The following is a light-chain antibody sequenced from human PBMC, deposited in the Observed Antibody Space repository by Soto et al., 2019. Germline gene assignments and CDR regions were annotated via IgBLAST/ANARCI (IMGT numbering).Light chain of an antibody. V-gene: IGLV1-40*01. Sequence: QSVLTQPPSVSGAPGQRVTISCTGSFSNIGAGYDVHWYQQLPGTAPKLLIYGNSNRPSGVPDRFSGSKSGTSASLAITGLQAEDEADYYCQSYGSSLSGVVFGGGTKLTVL. CDR2: GNS. CDR1: FSNIGAGYD. J-gene: IGLJ2*01. CDR3: QSYGSSLSGVV.